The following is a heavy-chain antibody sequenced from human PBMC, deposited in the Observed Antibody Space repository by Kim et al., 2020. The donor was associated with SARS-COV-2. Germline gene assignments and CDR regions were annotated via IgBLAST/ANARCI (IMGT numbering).Heavy chain of an antibody. Sequence: ASVKVSCKASGYTFTTYAMHWVRQAPGQRLEWMGWINAGNGNTKYSQKFQGRVALTRATSATTAYMELSSLRSEDTAVYYCARSDSGLENDAFDIWGQGTILTVSS. J-gene: IGHJ3*02. D-gene: IGHD6-19*01. CDR2: INAGNGNT. CDR1: GYTFTTYA. CDR3: ARSDSGLENDAFDI. V-gene: IGHV1-3*01.